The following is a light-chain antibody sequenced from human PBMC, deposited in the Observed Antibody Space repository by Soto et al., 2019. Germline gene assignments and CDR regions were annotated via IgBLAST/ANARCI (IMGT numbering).Light chain of an antibody. CDR2: GAS. Sequence: EIVMTQSPATLSVSPGERATLSCRASQSVSSNLVWYQQKPGQAPRLLIYGASTRATGIPARFSGSGSGTEFTLTISSLQSEDFAVYYCQQYNNWPPTTFGQGTKVDIK. J-gene: IGKJ1*01. CDR1: QSVSSN. CDR3: QQYNNWPPTT. V-gene: IGKV3D-15*01.